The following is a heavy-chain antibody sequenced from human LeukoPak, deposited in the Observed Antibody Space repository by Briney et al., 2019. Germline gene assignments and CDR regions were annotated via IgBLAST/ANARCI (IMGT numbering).Heavy chain of an antibody. CDR3: ARGFLFNPYYDFWSGYLDYYYYYGMDV. J-gene: IGHJ6*02. CDR2: MNPNSGNT. V-gene: IGHV1-8*01. D-gene: IGHD3-3*01. Sequence: ASVKASCKASGYTFTSYDINWVRQATGQGLEWMGWMNPNSGNTGYAQKFQGRVTMTRNTSISTAYMELSSLRSEDTAVYYCARGFLFNPYYDFWSGYLDYYYYYGMDVWGQGTTDTVSS. CDR1: GYTFTSYD.